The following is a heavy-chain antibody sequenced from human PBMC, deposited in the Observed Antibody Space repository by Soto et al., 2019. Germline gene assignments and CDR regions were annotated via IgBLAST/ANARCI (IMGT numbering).Heavy chain of an antibody. CDR1: GFTFSTYG. J-gene: IGHJ4*02. CDR2: MWFDGKHQ. V-gene: IGHV3-33*01. D-gene: IGHD3-22*01. Sequence: GGSLRLSCAASGFTFSTYGMHWVRQAPGKGLEWVAVMWFDGKHQYYADSVKGRFTISRDNSKNTLYLQMNSLRADDTALYYCARWTYYDSSGYYYVFDYWGQGTLVTV. CDR3: ARWTYYDSSGYYYVFDY.